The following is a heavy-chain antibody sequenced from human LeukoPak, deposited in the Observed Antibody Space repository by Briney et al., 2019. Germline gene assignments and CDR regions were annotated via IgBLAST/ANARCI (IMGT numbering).Heavy chain of an antibody. CDR2: ISQTGTIE. Sequence: GGSLRLSCAASGSTFVTYVIHWVRQAPGKGLEWVAVISQTGTIETYADSVQGRFTISRDNSKNTVYLQTTSLKTEDTAVYYCARDRAVALPTYYYYMDVWGKGTTVTVSS. CDR1: GSTFVTYV. D-gene: IGHD2-15*01. V-gene: IGHV3-30*04. J-gene: IGHJ6*03. CDR3: ARDRAVALPTYYYYMDV.